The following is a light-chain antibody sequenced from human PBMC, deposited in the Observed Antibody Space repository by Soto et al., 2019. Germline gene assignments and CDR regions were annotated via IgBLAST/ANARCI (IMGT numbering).Light chain of an antibody. CDR3: QSYDSSLSGYV. V-gene: IGLV1-40*01. Sequence: QSVLTQPPSVSGAPGQWVTISCTGSSSNFGAGFAVHWFQQLPGTAPKLLIYGSTNRPSGVPDRFSGSKSGTSASLAITGLQAEDEADYYCQSYDSSLSGYVFGTWTKVTVL. CDR2: GST. J-gene: IGLJ1*01. CDR1: SSNFGAGFA.